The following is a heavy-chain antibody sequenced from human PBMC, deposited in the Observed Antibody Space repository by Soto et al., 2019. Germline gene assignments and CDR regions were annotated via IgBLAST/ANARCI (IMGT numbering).Heavy chain of an antibody. CDR1: AGSISSRGYY. CDR3: ARGGYSGYVFIAFDI. J-gene: IGHJ3*02. Sequence: SESLSLTCTLSAGSISSRGYYWSWIRHHPGKGLEWIGHMYYSESTYYNPSLKSRVTISRDTYKNLFSLKLSLVTAADTAVYYCARGGYSGYVFIAFDIWGQGTMVTVS. V-gene: IGHV4-31*03. D-gene: IGHD5-12*01. CDR2: MYYSEST.